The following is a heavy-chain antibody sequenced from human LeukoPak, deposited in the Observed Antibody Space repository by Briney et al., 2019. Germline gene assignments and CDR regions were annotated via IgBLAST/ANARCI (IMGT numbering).Heavy chain of an antibody. V-gene: IGHV1-2*02. Sequence: AASVKVSCKASGYTFTGYYMHWVRQAPGQGLEWMGWINPNSGGTNYAQKFQGRVTMTRDTSISTAYMELSRLRSDDTAVYFCARRCDTSSYYTYYFDYWGQGTLVTVSS. CDR2: INPNSGGT. J-gene: IGHJ4*02. D-gene: IGHD3-22*01. CDR1: GYTFTGYY. CDR3: ARRCDTSSYYTYYFDY.